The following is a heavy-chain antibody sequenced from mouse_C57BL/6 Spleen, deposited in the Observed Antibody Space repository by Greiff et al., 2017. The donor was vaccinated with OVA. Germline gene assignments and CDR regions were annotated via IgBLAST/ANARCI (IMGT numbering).Heavy chain of an antibody. V-gene: IGHV1-85*01. D-gene: IGHD2-4*01. Sequence: QVQLQQSGPELVKPGASVQLSCKASGYTFTSYDINWVKQRPGQGLEWIGWIYPRDGSTKYNEKFKGKATLTVDTSSSTAYMELHSLTSEDSAVYFCARRLDYDYDGFGPYWGQGTLVTVSA. CDR3: ARRLDYDYDGFGPY. CDR1: GYTFTSYD. J-gene: IGHJ3*01. CDR2: IYPRDGST.